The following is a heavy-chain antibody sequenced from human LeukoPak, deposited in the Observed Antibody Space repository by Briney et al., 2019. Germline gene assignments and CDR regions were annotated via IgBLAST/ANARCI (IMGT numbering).Heavy chain of an antibody. CDR2: IYYSGST. V-gene: IGHV4-59*01. D-gene: IGHD3-10*01. J-gene: IGHJ6*02. CDR3: ARNYYYGSGSYFGYYYYGMDV. Sequence: SETLSLTFTVSGGSISSYYWSWIRQPPGKGLEWIGYIYYSGSTNYNPSLKSRVTISVDTSKNQFSLKLSSVTAADTAVYYCARNYYYGSGSYFGYYYYGMDVWGQGTTVTVSS. CDR1: GGSISSYY.